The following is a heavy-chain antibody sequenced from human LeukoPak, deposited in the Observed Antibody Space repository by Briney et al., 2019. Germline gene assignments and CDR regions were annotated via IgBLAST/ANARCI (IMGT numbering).Heavy chain of an antibody. Sequence: ASVKVSCKASGYTFTSYDINWVRQATGQGLEWMGWMNPNSGNTGYAQKFQGRVTITADKSTSTAYMELSSLRSEDTAVYYCARGPPGTSGAFDIWGQGTMVTVSS. CDR1: GYTFTSYD. CDR2: MNPNSGNT. CDR3: ARGPPGTSGAFDI. D-gene: IGHD1-1*01. V-gene: IGHV1-8*01. J-gene: IGHJ3*02.